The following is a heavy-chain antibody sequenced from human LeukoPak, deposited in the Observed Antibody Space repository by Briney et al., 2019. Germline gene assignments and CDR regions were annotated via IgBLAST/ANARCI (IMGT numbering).Heavy chain of an antibody. V-gene: IGHV1-24*01. Sequence: GASVKVSCKVSGYTLTELSMHWVRQAPGTGLKWMGGFDPEDGETIYAQKFQGRVTMTEDSSTDTAYMELSSLRSEDTAVYYCATAAAGLPTPFDYWGQGTLVTVSS. CDR3: ATAAAGLPTPFDY. CDR1: GYTLTELS. J-gene: IGHJ4*02. CDR2: FDPEDGET. D-gene: IGHD6-13*01.